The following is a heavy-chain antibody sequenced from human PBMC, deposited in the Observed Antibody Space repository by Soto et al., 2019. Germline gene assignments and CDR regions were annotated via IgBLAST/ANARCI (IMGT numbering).Heavy chain of an antibody. J-gene: IGHJ6*02. CDR2: IYYSGST. CDR3: ARGFGVANYYYYGMDV. D-gene: IGHD3-3*01. CDR1: GGSVSSGSYY. Sequence: SETLSLTCTVSGGSVSSGSYYWSWIRQPPGKGLEWIGYIYYSGSTNYNPSLKSRVTISVDTSKNQFSLKLSSVTAADTAVYYCARGFGVANYYYYGMDVWGQGTTVTVSS. V-gene: IGHV4-61*01.